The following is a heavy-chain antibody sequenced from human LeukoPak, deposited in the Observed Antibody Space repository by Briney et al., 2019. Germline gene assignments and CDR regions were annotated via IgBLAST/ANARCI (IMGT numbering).Heavy chain of an antibody. D-gene: IGHD1-26*01. J-gene: IGHJ4*02. CDR2: IYPDDSDI. Sequence: GESLKISCKGSGYRFTNYWIGWVRQMPGKGLEWMGIIYPDDSDIKYSPSFQGQVTISADKSISTAYLQWNSLKASDTAMYYCAKQEPLAYFGFWGQGTLVTVSS. CDR3: AKQEPLAYFGF. V-gene: IGHV5-51*01. CDR1: GYRFTNYW.